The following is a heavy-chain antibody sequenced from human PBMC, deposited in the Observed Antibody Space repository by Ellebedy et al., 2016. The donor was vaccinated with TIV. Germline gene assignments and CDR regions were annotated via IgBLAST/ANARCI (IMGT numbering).Heavy chain of an antibody. CDR3: ATDSRYSYGYRFNF. CDR1: GGTFSSYG. D-gene: IGHD5-18*01. V-gene: IGHV1-69*04. Sequence: ASVKVSCKASGGTFSSYGINWVQQAPGQGLEWMGRIIPILGRPDYAQTFQGRVTIYADKSTGTPYLELSTLRSEDTAVYYCATDSRYSYGYRFNFWGQGTLVIVSS. J-gene: IGHJ4*02. CDR2: IIPILGRP.